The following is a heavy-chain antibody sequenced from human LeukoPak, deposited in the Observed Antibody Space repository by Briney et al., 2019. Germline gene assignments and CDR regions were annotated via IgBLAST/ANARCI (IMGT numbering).Heavy chain of an antibody. V-gene: IGHV4-4*07. J-gene: IGHJ3*02. CDR1: GDSISNYY. D-gene: IGHD7-27*01. Sequence: SETLSLTCTVSGDSISNYYWSWIRQPAGKGLEWIGRIYTRANADYAPSLKSRVTMSADPSKNQLSLKLTSVTAADTAVYYCARALTGAFRIGAFDIWGQGTLVTVSS. CDR3: ARALTGAFRIGAFDI. CDR2: IYTRANA.